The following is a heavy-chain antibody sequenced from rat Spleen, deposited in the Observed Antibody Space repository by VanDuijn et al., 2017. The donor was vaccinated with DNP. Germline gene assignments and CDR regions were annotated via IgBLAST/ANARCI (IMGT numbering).Heavy chain of an antibody. CDR2: INSDGTNT. V-gene: IGHV5-25*01. Sequence: EVQLVESGGGLVQPGRSMKLSCAASGFTFSNYYMSWVRQAPTKGLEWVASINSDGTNTYYRDSVKGRFTISRDNAKSTLYLQMNSLKSEDTATYYCAKNSGYYFDYWGQGVMVTVSS. CDR3: AKNSGYYFDY. D-gene: IGHD4-3*01. J-gene: IGHJ2*01. CDR1: GFTFSNYY.